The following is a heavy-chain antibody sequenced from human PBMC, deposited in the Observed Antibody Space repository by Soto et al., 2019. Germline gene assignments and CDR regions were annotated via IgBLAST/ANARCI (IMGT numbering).Heavy chain of an antibody. V-gene: IGHV1-18*01. J-gene: IGHJ6*03. D-gene: IGHD3-10*01. CDR1: GYTFTSYG. CDR2: ISAYNGNT. Sequence: ASVKVSCKASGYTFTSYGISWVRQAPGQGLEWMGWISAYNGNTNYAQKLQGRVTMTTDTSTSTAYMELRSLRSDDTAVYYCARDRAARHYYYYYYYMDVWGKGTTVTVSS. CDR3: ARDRAARHYYYYYYYMDV.